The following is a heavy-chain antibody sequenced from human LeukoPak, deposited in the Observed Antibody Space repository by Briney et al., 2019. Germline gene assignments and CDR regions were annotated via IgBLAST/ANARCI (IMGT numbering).Heavy chain of an antibody. CDR1: GGSISSNNW. J-gene: IGHJ4*02. Sequence: PSGTLSLTCAVSGGSISSNNWWSWVRQPPGKGLEWIGEMYHRGNTNYNPSLKSRVTISVDKSKNQFSLKVNSVTAADTAVYYCAREGPMFDSGSYSKSLGYWGQGILVTVSS. D-gene: IGHD3-10*01. CDR3: AREGPMFDSGSYSKSLGY. CDR2: MYHRGNT. V-gene: IGHV4-4*02.